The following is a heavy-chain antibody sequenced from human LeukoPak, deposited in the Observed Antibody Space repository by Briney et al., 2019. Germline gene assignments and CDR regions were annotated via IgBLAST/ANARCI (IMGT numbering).Heavy chain of an antibody. J-gene: IGHJ4*02. Sequence: PGGSLRLSCAASGFTFSSYAMSWVRQAPGKGLEWVSAISGSGGSTYYADSVKGRFTISRDNAKNSLFLQMNSLRAEDTAVYYCARINYDSSGTFDYWGQGTLVTVSS. CDR3: ARINYDSSGTFDY. D-gene: IGHD3-22*01. CDR2: ISGSGGST. V-gene: IGHV3-23*01. CDR1: GFTFSSYA.